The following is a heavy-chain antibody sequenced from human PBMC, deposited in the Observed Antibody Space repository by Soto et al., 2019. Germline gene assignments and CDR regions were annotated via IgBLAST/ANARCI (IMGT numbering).Heavy chain of an antibody. CDR3: ASPMGAVDHYYGMDV. V-gene: IGHV1-8*01. Sequence: EASVKVSCKASGYTFTSYDINWVRQATGQGLEWMGWMNPNSGNTGYAQKFQGRVTMTRNTSISTAYMELSSLRSEDTAVYYCASPMGAVDHYYGMDVWGQGTTVTVSS. CDR2: MNPNSGNT. J-gene: IGHJ6*02. CDR1: GYTFTSYD. D-gene: IGHD3-16*01.